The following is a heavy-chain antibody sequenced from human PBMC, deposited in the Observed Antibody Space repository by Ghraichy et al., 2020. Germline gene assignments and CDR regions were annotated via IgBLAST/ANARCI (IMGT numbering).Heavy chain of an antibody. V-gene: IGHV3-23*01. CDR1: GFTFSSYA. Sequence: TCAASGFTFSSYAMSWVRQAPGKGLEWVSAISGSGGSTYYADSVKGRFTISRDNSKNTLYLQMNSLRAEDTAVYYCAKDSGKQWLVPFDYWGQGTLVTVSS. D-gene: IGHD6-19*01. CDR3: AKDSGKQWLVPFDY. CDR2: ISGSGGST. J-gene: IGHJ4*02.